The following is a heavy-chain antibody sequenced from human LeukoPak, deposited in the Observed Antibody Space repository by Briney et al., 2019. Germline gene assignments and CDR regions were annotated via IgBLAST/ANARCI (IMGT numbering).Heavy chain of an antibody. Sequence: SETLSLTCAVSGGSIRSSNWWSRVRPPPGKGLEWIGEIYHTGNTNYNPSLKSRVTISVDKSKNQFSLKLSSVTAADTAVYYCATETYYDSSGPHFDYWGQGTLVTVSS. D-gene: IGHD3-22*01. J-gene: IGHJ4*02. CDR2: IYHTGNT. CDR3: ATETYYDSSGPHFDY. CDR1: GGSIRSSNW. V-gene: IGHV4-4*02.